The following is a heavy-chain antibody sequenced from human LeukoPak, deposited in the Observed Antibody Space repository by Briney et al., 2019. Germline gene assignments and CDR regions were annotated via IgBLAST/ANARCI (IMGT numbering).Heavy chain of an antibody. CDR1: GFTFSSYS. Sequence: PGGSLRPSCAASGFTFSSYSMNWVRQAPGKGLEWVSSISSSSSYIYYADSVKGRFTISRDNAKNSLYLQMNSLRAEDTAVYYCARDWFGGNMDVWGKGTTVTVSS. D-gene: IGHD3-10*01. V-gene: IGHV3-21*01. J-gene: IGHJ6*03. CDR2: ISSSSSYI. CDR3: ARDWFGGNMDV.